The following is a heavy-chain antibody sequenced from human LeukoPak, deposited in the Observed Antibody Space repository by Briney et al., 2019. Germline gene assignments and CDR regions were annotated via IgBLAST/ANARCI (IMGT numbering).Heavy chain of an antibody. V-gene: IGHV5-51*01. Sequence: PGESLKISCKASGYSFTNDWIGWVRQMPGKGLEWMGIIYPGDSDTKYSPSFQGQVTISADKSISTAFLQWGSLKASDSAMYYCARQMAPTAYPWYFHHWGQGTLVTVSS. CDR1: GYSFTNDW. D-gene: IGHD1-1*01. J-gene: IGHJ1*01. CDR2: IYPGDSDT. CDR3: ARQMAPTAYPWYFHH.